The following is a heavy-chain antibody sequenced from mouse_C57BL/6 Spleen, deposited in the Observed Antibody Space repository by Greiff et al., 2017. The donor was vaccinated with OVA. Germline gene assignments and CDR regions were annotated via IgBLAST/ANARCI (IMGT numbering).Heavy chain of an antibody. CDR2: ISSGGDYI. CDR1: GFTFSSYA. Sequence: EVKLEESGEGLVKPGGSLKLSCAASGFTFSSYAMSWVRQTPEKRLEWVAYISSGGDYIYYADTVKGRFTISRDNARNTLYLQMSSLKSEDTAMYYCTRERQLSPYAMDYWGQGTSVTVSS. CDR3: TRERQLSPYAMDY. J-gene: IGHJ4*01. V-gene: IGHV5-9-1*02. D-gene: IGHD3-2*02.